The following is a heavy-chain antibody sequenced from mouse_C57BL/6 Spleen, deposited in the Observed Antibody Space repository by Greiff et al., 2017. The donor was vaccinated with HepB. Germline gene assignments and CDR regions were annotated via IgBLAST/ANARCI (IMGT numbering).Heavy chain of an antibody. J-gene: IGHJ4*01. CDR3: ARRGVLRWNYAMDY. Sequence: EVQLQHSGPELVKPGASVKISCKASGYKFTDYYMNWVKQSHGKSLEWIGDINPKNGGTNYNQKFKGKATLTVDKSSSTAYMELRSLTSEDSAVYYCARRGVLRWNYAMDYWGQGTSVTGSS. CDR1: GYKFTDYY. V-gene: IGHV1-26*01. D-gene: IGHD1-1*01. CDR2: INPKNGGT.